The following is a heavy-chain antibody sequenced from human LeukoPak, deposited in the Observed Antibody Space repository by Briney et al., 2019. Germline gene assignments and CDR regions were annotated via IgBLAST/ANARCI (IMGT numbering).Heavy chain of an antibody. CDR1: GFTFTRYN. J-gene: IGHJ4*02. D-gene: IGHD2-2*01. CDR2: ISSSGSFI. Sequence: PGGSLRLSCAASGFTFTRYNVNWVRQAPGKGLEWVSSISSSGSFIYYADSVKGRFTISRDNAKDSLYLQMNSLRAEDTAVYYCARGHNCSSTSCYSAVFDYWGQGTLVTVSS. CDR3: ARGHNCSSTSCYSAVFDY. V-gene: IGHV3-21*01.